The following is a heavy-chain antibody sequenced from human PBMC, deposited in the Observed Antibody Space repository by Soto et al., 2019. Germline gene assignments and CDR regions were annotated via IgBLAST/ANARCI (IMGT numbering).Heavy chain of an antibody. CDR1: GFTFSSYG. V-gene: IGHV3-30*18. J-gene: IGHJ4*02. CDR3: AKDIGDRDSYGYGPIDY. D-gene: IGHD5-18*01. CDR2: ISYDGSNK. Sequence: QVQLVESGGGVVQPGRSLRLFCAASGFTFSSYGMHWVRQAPGKGLEWVAVISYDGSNKYYADSVKGRFTISRDNSKNTLYLQMNSLRAEDTAVYYCAKDIGDRDSYGYGPIDYWGQGTLVTVSS.